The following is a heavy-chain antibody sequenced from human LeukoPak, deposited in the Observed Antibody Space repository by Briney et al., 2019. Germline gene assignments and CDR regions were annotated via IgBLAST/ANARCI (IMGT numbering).Heavy chain of an antibody. V-gene: IGHV3-23*01. J-gene: IGHJ4*02. CDR2: ISGSGGST. Sequence: GGSLRLSCAASGFTFSSYAMSWVRQAPGKGLEWVSAISGSGGSTYYADSVKGRFTISRDNSKNTLYLQMNSLRAEDTAVYYCAKDQWYYYDSSGYYDYWGQGTLATVSS. CDR1: GFTFSSYA. D-gene: IGHD3-22*01. CDR3: AKDQWYYYDSSGYYDY.